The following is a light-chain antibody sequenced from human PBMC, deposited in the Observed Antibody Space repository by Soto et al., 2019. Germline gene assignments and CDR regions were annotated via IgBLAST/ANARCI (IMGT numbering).Light chain of an antibody. CDR3: SSYTSSSKV. Sequence: QSVLTQPASVSGSPGQSITISCTGTSSDVGGYNYVSWYQQHPGKAPKLMIYDVSNQPSGVSNRFSGSKSGNTASLTISGLQAEDEADYYCSSYTSSSKVFGTGTKLTVL. V-gene: IGLV2-14*01. CDR1: SSDVGGYNY. CDR2: DVS. J-gene: IGLJ1*01.